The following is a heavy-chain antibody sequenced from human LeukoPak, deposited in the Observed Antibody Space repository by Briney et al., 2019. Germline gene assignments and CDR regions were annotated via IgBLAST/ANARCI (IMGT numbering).Heavy chain of an antibody. V-gene: IGHV3-23*01. CDR1: GFTFSSYA. J-gene: IGHJ6*02. CDR2: ISGSGGST. D-gene: IGHD3-10*01. Sequence: GGSLRLSCAASGFTFSSYAMSWVRQAPGKGLEWVSAISGSGGSTYYADSVKGRFIISRDNSKNTLYLQMNSLRAEDTAVYYCAKDSRVVLWFGELYSPYYYYYGMDVWGQGTTVTVSS. CDR3: AKDSRVVLWFGELYSPYYYYYGMDV.